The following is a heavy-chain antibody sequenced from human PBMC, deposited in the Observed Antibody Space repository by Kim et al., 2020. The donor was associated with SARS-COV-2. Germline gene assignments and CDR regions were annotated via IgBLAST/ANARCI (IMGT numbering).Heavy chain of an antibody. D-gene: IGHD3-16*01. V-gene: IGHV3-21*01. Sequence: GGSLRLSCAASGFTFSSYNMNWVRQAPGKGLEWVSSITSSTTYIYYADSVKGRFTISRDNAKNSLYLQMNSLRAEDTAVYYCARELLRLGELIDNWGQGTLVTVSS. CDR3: ARELLRLGELIDN. J-gene: IGHJ4*02. CDR2: ITSSTTYI. CDR1: GFTFSSYN.